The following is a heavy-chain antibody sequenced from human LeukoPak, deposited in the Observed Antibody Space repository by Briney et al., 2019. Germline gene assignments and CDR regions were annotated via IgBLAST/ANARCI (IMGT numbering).Heavy chain of an antibody. CDR2: IYPGYSNT. Sequence: GESLEISFQGSGYRFTFYWIGWVRPMPGKGLEWMRIIYPGYSNTRYSPSFQGQVTISADKSISTAYLQWSSLKASDTAMYYCARPADPYCGGDCYYYLDYWGQGTLVTVSS. CDR1: GYRFTFYW. V-gene: IGHV5-51*01. J-gene: IGHJ4*02. D-gene: IGHD2-21*02. CDR3: ARPADPYCGGDCYYYLDY.